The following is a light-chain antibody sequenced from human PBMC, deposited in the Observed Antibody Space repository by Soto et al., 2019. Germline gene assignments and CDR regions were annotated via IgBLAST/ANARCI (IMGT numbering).Light chain of an antibody. CDR1: SSDVGGYNY. V-gene: IGLV2-8*01. Sequence: QSALTQPPSASGSPGQSVTISCTGTSSDVGGYNYVSWYQQHPGKAPKLMIYEVSKRPSGVPDRFSGSKSGNTASLTVSGLQAEDEADYYCSSYAGSSNSVFGGGTKVTVL. J-gene: IGLJ2*01. CDR3: SSYAGSSNSV. CDR2: EVS.